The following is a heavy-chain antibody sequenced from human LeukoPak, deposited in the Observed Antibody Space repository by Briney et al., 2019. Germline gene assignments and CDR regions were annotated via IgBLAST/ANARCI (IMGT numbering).Heavy chain of an antibody. CDR1: GFTFSSYA. CDR2: ISYDGSNK. J-gene: IGHJ3*02. Sequence: PGGSLRLSCAASGFTFSSYAMHWVGQAPGEGLEWVAVISYDGSNKYYADSVKGRFTISRDNSKNTLYLQMNSLRAEDTAVYYCARDGSGYCSGGSCYSVVEAFDIWGQGTMVTVSS. V-gene: IGHV3-30-3*01. D-gene: IGHD2-15*01. CDR3: ARDGSGYCSGGSCYSVVEAFDI.